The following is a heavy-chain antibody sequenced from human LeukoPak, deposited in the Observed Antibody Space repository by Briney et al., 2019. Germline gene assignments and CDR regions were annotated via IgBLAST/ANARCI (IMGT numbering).Heavy chain of an antibody. CDR2: ISYEGSNK. J-gene: IGHJ5*02. V-gene: IGHV3-30*18. CDR1: GFTFSSYG. Sequence: GGSLRLSCAVSGFTFSSYGMHWVRQAPGKGLEWVAFISYEGSNKKYADSVKGRFTISRDNSKNTLYLHMNSLRAEDTAVYYCAKGTKRVVGATTHWIDPWGQGTLVTVSS. D-gene: IGHD1-26*01. CDR3: AKGTKRVVGATTHWIDP.